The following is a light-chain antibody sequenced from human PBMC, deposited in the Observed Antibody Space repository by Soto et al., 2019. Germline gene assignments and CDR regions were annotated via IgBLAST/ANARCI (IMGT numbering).Light chain of an antibody. CDR1: SSNIGAGYD. Sequence: QSVLTQPPSVSGAPGQRVTISCTGSSSNIGAGYDVHWYQQLPGTAPKLLIYGNSNRPSGVPDRFSGSQSGTSASLAITGLQAEDEADYYCQSYDSSLSAYVFGGGTKLTVL. CDR2: GNS. V-gene: IGLV1-40*01. CDR3: QSYDSSLSAYV. J-gene: IGLJ3*02.